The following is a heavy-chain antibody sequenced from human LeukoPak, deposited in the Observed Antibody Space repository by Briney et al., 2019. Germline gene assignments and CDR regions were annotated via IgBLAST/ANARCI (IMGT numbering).Heavy chain of an antibody. CDR3: AKDSRLRYSYGYNIFDY. CDR1: GFTFSSYA. J-gene: IGHJ4*02. CDR2: IRGSGGST. D-gene: IGHD5-18*01. V-gene: IGHV3-23*01. Sequence: GGSRRLSCAASGFTFSSYAMSWVRQAPGKGLEWVSAIRGSGGSTYYAHSVKGRFTISRDNSKNTLYLQMNSLRADHTAVYYCAKDSRLRYSYGYNIFDYWGQGTLVTVSS.